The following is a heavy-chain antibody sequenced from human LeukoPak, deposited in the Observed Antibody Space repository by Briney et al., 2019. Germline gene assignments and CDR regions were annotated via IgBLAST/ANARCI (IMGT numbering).Heavy chain of an antibody. Sequence: KPSETLSLTCTVSGGSISSSSYYWGWIRQPPGKGLEWIGSIYYSGSTYYNPSLKSRVTISVDTSKNQFSLKPISVTAADTAVYYCASWRNYVSGRYNSFVYWAQGTPVTISS. V-gene: IGHV4-39*01. J-gene: IGHJ4*02. CDR2: IYYSGST. CDR1: GGSISSSSYY. CDR3: ASWRNYVSGRYNSFVY. D-gene: IGHD3-10*01.